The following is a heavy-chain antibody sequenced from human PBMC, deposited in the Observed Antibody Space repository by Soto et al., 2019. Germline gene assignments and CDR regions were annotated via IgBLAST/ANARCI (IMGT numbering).Heavy chain of an antibody. CDR3: VRDLQSAAPFFDL. CDR1: GYAFNTYG. V-gene: IGHV1-18*01. Sequence: QVQLIQSGAEVKRPGALLKVSCRASGYAFNTYGVSWVRQAPGLGLEWVGWISTSNGHTNYAQNFQGRVTLTTDTPTSTAYMELRSLTSDDTAVYYCVRDLQSAAPFFDLWGHVTLVTVSS. D-gene: IGHD2-15*01. CDR2: ISTSNGHT. J-gene: IGHJ4*01.